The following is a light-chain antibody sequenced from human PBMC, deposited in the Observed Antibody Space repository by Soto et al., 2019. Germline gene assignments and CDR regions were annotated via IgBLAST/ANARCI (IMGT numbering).Light chain of an antibody. J-gene: IGKJ3*01. Sequence: EIVLTQSPATLSLSPGERATLSCRASQSVSSSLAWYQQKPGQAPRLLIYVAINRATGIPARFSGSGSGTDFTLTISSLEPEDFAVYYCQQRSNWPRITFGPGTKVDIK. CDR2: VAI. CDR3: QQRSNWPRIT. CDR1: QSVSSS. V-gene: IGKV3-11*01.